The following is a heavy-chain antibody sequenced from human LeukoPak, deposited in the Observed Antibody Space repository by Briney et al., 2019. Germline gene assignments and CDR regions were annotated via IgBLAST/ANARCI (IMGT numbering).Heavy chain of an antibody. V-gene: IGHV3-64*01. CDR1: GFTFSSYA. CDR3: ARDGGYCSGGSCPAYYFGY. J-gene: IGHJ4*02. Sequence: GGSLRLSCAASGFTFSSYAMHWVRQAPGKGLEYVSAISSNGGSTYYANSVKGRFTISRDNSKNTLYLQMGSLRAEDMAVYYCARDGGYCSGGSCPAYYFGYWGQGTLVTVSS. D-gene: IGHD2-15*01. CDR2: ISSNGGST.